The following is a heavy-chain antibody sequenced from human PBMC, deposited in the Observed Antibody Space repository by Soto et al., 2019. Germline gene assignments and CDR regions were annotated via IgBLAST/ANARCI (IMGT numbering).Heavy chain of an antibody. Sequence: SETLSLTCTVSDYSINSDSNLWGWIRQPPGKGLEWIGYIYYSGSTYYNPSLKSRVTISVDTSKNQFSLKLSSVTAADSAVYYCARVDSSGYQPFDYWGQGTLVTVSS. CDR3: ARVDSSGYQPFDY. J-gene: IGHJ4*02. CDR2: IYYSGST. V-gene: IGHV4-30-4*08. CDR1: DYSINSDSNL. D-gene: IGHD3-22*01.